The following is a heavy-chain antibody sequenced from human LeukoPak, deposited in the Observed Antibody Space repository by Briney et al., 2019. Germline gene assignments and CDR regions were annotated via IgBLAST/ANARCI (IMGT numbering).Heavy chain of an antibody. D-gene: IGHD3-16*01. CDR1: GFTFGDYG. Sequence: GGSLRLSCVASGFTFGDYGMSWVRQAPGKGLEWVSGINWNGGSTGYADSVKGRFTISRDNAKNSLYLQMNSLRAEDTALYYCARGGFPDYYYYYYMDVWGKGTTVTVSS. V-gene: IGHV3-20*04. CDR3: ARGGFPDYYYYYYMDV. CDR2: INWNGGST. J-gene: IGHJ6*03.